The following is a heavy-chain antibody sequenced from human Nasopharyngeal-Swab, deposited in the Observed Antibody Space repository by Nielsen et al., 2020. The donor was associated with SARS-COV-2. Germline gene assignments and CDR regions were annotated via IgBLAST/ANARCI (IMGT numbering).Heavy chain of an antibody. J-gene: IGHJ5*02. V-gene: IGHV3-11*04. CDR2: ISSSGSTI. D-gene: IGHD3-10*01. CDR3: ARASYYYGSGSYSPFDP. Sequence: WIRQPPGKGLEWVSYISSSGSTIYYADSVKGRFTISRDNAKNSLYLQMNSLRAEDTAVYYCARASYYYGSGSYSPFDPWGQGTLVTVSS.